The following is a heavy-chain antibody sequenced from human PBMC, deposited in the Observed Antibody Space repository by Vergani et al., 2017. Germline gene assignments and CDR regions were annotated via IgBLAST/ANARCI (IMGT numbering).Heavy chain of an antibody. D-gene: IGHD2-15*01. CDR1: GGSISSSSYY. Sequence: QLQLQESGPGLVKPSETLSLTCTVSGGSISSSSYYWGWIRQPPGKGLEWIGSIYYSGSTYYNPSLKSRVTISVDTSKNQFSLKLSSVTAADTAVYYCATERYCSGGSCYSAPYCFDYWGQGTLVTVSS. J-gene: IGHJ4*02. CDR3: ATERYCSGGSCYSAPYCFDY. CDR2: IYYSGST. V-gene: IGHV4-39*01.